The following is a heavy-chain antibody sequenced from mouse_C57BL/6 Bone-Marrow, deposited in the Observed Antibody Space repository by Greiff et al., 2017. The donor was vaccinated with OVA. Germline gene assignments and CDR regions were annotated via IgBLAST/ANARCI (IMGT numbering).Heavy chain of an antibody. CDR3: ARGGPNLYYYGSAWGYFDY. Sequence: VKLVESGAELARPGASVKLSCKASGYTFTSYGISWVKQRTGQGLEWIGEIYPRSGNTYYNEKFKGKATLTADKSSSTAYMELRSLTSEDSAVYFCARGGPNLYYYGSAWGYFDYWGQGTTLTVSS. CDR1: GYTFTSYG. V-gene: IGHV1-81*01. D-gene: IGHD1-1*01. J-gene: IGHJ2*01. CDR2: IYPRSGNT.